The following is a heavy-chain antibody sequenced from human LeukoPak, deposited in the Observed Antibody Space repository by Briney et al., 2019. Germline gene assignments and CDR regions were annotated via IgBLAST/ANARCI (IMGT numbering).Heavy chain of an antibody. Sequence: GGSLRLSCAASGFTFSDFSMNWFRQAPGKGLEWVSYTSSQSSAKYYADSVKGRFTISRDNGKKSLFLQMDSLRPEDTAVYYCARGAPRYCSSTSCYTDYWGQGTLVTVSS. CDR3: ARGAPRYCSSTSCYTDY. V-gene: IGHV3-48*04. CDR1: GFTFSDFS. CDR2: TSSQSSAK. D-gene: IGHD2-2*02. J-gene: IGHJ4*02.